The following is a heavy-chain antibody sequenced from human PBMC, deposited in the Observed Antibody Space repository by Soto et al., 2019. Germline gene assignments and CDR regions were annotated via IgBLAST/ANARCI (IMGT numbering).Heavy chain of an antibody. V-gene: IGHV3-74*01. CDR1: GFTFSTYW. D-gene: IGHD2-8*01. CDR3: AKMVYASKYFQH. CDR2: INSDGSIT. J-gene: IGHJ1*01. Sequence: PGGSLRLSCAASGFTFSTYWMHWVRQGPGKGLVWVSRINSDGSITSYADSVKGRFTISRDNAKNTLYLQMNSLRAEDTAVYYCAKMVYASKYFQHWGQGTLVTVS.